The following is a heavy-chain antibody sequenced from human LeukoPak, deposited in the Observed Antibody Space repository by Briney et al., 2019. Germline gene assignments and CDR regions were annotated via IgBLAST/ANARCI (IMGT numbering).Heavy chain of an antibody. V-gene: IGHV3-30*03. Sequence: PGGSLRLSCAASGFTFSSSAMSWVRQAPGKGMEWVAVISYDGSNKYYADSVKGRFTISRDNSKNTLYLQMNSLRAEDTAVYYCWGGGYAFDIWGQGTMVTVSS. CDR1: GFTFSSSA. CDR3: WGGGYAFDI. J-gene: IGHJ3*02. CDR2: ISYDGSNK. D-gene: IGHD3-16*01.